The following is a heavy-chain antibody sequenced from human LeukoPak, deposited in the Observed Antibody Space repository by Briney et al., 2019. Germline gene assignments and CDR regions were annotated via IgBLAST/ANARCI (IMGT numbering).Heavy chain of an antibody. J-gene: IGHJ6*02. CDR1: SGSISRYY. D-gene: IGHD1-26*01. CDR2: IYYSGST. V-gene: IGHV4-59*08. CDR3: ARHSGNNGGHYYYGLDV. Sequence: PLETLSLTCTVSSGSISRYYWSWIRQPPGKGLEWIGYIYYSGSTNYNPSLNSRVTISIDTSKNQFSLNLSSVTAADTAVYHCARHSGNNGGHYYYGLDVWGQGTTVTVS.